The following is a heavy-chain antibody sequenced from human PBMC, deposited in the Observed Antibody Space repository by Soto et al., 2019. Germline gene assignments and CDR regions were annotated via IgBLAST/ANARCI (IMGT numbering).Heavy chain of an antibody. V-gene: IGHV3-30*18. CDR1: GFTFSSYW. D-gene: IGHD1-26*01. J-gene: IGHJ4*02. CDR2: ISYDGSNK. CDR3: EKVGATDLWALFDY. Sequence: VGSLRLSCAASGFTFSSYWMHWVRQAPGKGLEWVAVISYDGSNKYYADSVKGRFTISRDNSKNTLYLQMNSLRAEDTAVYYCEKVGATDLWALFDYWGQGNLVTVSS.